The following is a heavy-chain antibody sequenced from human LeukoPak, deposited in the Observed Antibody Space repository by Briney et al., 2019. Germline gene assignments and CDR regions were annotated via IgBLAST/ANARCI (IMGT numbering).Heavy chain of an antibody. CDR3: ARGLARVY. Sequence: SSETLSLTCAVYGGSFSGYYWSWIRQPPGEGLEWIGEINHSGSTNYNPSLKSRVTISVDTSKNQFSLKLSSVTAADTAVYYCARGLARVYWGQGTLVTVSS. CDR1: GGSFSGYY. CDR2: INHSGST. V-gene: IGHV4-34*01. J-gene: IGHJ4*02. D-gene: IGHD3-10*01.